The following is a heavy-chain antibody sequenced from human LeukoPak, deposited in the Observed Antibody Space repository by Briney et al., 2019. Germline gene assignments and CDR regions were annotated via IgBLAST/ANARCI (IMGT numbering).Heavy chain of an antibody. CDR3: ARDRGEWYDSSGYYGD. J-gene: IGHJ4*02. D-gene: IGHD3-22*01. CDR1: GGTFSSYA. V-gene: IGHV1-69*04. CDR2: IIPIFGIA. Sequence: SVMVSCKASGGTFSSYAISWVRQAPGQGLEWMGRIIPIFGIANYAQKFQGRVTITADKSTSTAYMELSSLRSEDTAVYYCARDRGEWYDSSGYYGDWGQGTLVTVSS.